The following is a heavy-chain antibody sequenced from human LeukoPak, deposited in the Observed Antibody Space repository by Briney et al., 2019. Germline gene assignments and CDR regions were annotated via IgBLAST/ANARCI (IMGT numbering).Heavy chain of an antibody. CDR1: GFTFSSYW. CDR3: VQSTAWYRSSWYLIY. D-gene: IGHD6-13*01. V-gene: IGHV3-23*01. Sequence: GGSLRLSCAASGFTFSSYWMSWVRQAPGKGLEWVSGIGSGSGGRTYYADSVKGRFSISRDNSRDTLNLQMNSLRAEDTAIYYCVQSTAWYRSSWYLIYWGQGILVTVSS. CDR2: IGSGSGGRT. J-gene: IGHJ4*02.